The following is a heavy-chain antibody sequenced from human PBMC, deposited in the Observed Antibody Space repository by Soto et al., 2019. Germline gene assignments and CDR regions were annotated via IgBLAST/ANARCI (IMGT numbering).Heavy chain of an antibody. V-gene: IGHV3-23*01. D-gene: IGHD1-26*01. CDR2: ISGSGGST. CDR1: GFTFSSYA. J-gene: IGHJ4*02. Sequence: EVQLLESGGGLVQPGGSLRLSCAASGFTFSSYAMRWVRQAPGKGLEWVSAISGSGGSTYYADSVKGRFTISRDNSNNTLYLQMHRLRAEDTAVYYCARRGIGSYYDYWGQGTLVTVSS. CDR3: ARRGIGSYYDY.